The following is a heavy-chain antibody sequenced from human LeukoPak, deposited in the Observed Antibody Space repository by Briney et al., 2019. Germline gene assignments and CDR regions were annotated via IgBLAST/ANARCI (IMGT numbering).Heavy chain of an antibody. CDR3: ARDLGPSGWSYFDY. J-gene: IGHJ4*02. D-gene: IGHD6-19*01. V-gene: IGHV3-33*01. CDR2: IWYDGSNK. Sequence: GRSLRLSCAASGFTFSSYGMHWVRQAPGKGLEWVAVIWYDGSNKYYADSVKGRFTISRDSSKNTLYLQMNSLRAEDTAVYYCARDLGPSGWSYFDYWGQGTLVTVSS. CDR1: GFTFSSYG.